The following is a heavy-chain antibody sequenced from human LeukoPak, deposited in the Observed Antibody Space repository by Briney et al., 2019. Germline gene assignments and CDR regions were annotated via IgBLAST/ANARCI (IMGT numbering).Heavy chain of an antibody. CDR3: AKDVGFLEWLVCFDY. Sequence: GGPLRLSCAANGFTFSSYAMSWVRQAPGKGLEWVSGISGSGGSTYYAVPVKGRFTISRDNSKNTLYLQMNGLRAEDTALYYCAKDVGFLEWLVCFDYWGQGTLVTVSS. D-gene: IGHD3-3*01. V-gene: IGHV3-23*01. CDR2: ISGSGGST. J-gene: IGHJ4*02. CDR1: GFTFSSYA.